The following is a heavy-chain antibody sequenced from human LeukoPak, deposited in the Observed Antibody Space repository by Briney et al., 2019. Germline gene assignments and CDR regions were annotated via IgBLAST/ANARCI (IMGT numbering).Heavy chain of an antibody. CDR2: ISSNGGST. CDR3: VTTYYDSSGYFFPFDY. Sequence: PGGSLRLSRSASGFTFSSYAMHWVRQAPGKGLEYVSAISSNGGSTYYADSVKGRFTTSRDNSKNTLYLQMSSLRAEDTAVYYFVTTYYDSSGYFFPFDYWGQGTLVTVSS. V-gene: IGHV3-64D*06. J-gene: IGHJ4*02. D-gene: IGHD3-22*01. CDR1: GFTFSSYA.